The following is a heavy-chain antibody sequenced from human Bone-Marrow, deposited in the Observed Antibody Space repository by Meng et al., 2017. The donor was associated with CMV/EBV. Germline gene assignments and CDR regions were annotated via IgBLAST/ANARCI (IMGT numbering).Heavy chain of an antibody. CDR2: IVVGSGNT. CDR1: GFTFTRSA. D-gene: IGHD6-19*01. J-gene: IGHJ5*02. V-gene: IGHV1-58*01. Sequence: SAKVSCKATGFTFTRSAVQWVRQARGQRLEWRGWIVVGSGNTKYAQKFQERVTITRDMSTSTAYMELSSLRSEDTAVYYCAADTGGFEAGFWFDPWGQGTLVTVSS. CDR3: AADTGGFEAGFWFDP.